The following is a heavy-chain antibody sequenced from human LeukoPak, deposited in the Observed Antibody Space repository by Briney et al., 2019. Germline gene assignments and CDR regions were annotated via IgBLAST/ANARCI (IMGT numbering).Heavy chain of an antibody. D-gene: IGHD2-15*01. CDR1: GYTFTGYY. J-gene: IGHJ5*02. Sequence: ASVKVSCKASGYTFTGYYMHWVRQAPGQGLEWMGIINPSGGSTSYAQKFQGRVTMTRDTSTSTVYIELSSLRSEDTAVYYCAREAYCSGGSCYDWFDPWGQGTLVTVSS. CDR2: INPSGGST. V-gene: IGHV1-46*01. CDR3: AREAYCSGGSCYDWFDP.